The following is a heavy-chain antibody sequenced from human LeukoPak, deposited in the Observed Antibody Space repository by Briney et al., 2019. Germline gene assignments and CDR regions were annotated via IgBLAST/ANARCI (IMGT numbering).Heavy chain of an antibody. J-gene: IGHJ4*02. Sequence: GGSLRLSCVASGFTLINSWMHWFRQVPGKGLVWVSRIDTDGSTTGYADSARGRFTISRDNAKNTLYLQMNGLRAEDTAIYYCANDLTWNTAEYWGPGTLVTVSS. V-gene: IGHV3-74*01. CDR3: ANDLTWNTAEY. CDR1: GFTLINSW. D-gene: IGHD1/OR15-1a*01. CDR2: IDTDGSTT.